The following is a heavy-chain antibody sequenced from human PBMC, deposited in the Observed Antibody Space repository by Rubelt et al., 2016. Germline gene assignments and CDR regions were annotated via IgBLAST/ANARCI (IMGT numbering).Heavy chain of an antibody. CDR2: ISGSGDHI. J-gene: IGHJ4*02. CDR3: AMGPSSSWYLDY. V-gene: IGHV3-23*01. D-gene: IGHD6-13*01. Sequence: EVQLLESGGGLVQPGGSLRLSCAASGFTFSNYAMNWVRQAPGKGLEWVSAISGSGDHIYYADSVKGRFTSSRDNSKNTLYLQMDSRRAEDTAVYYCAMGPSSSWYLDYWGQGTLVTVSS. CDR1: GFTFSNYA.